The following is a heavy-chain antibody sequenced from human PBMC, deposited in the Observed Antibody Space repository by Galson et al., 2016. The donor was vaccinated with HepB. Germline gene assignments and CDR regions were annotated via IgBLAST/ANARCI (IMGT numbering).Heavy chain of an antibody. Sequence: SLRLSCAASGFTFSSYTMNWVRQAPGKGLEWVSSISGSGNSIYKADLVKGRFTISRDNAKNSLYLQMSSLRAEDTAMYYCARSILTGTPLNDYWGQGILVTVSS. J-gene: IGHJ4*02. CDR2: ISGSGNSI. V-gene: IGHV3-21*06. CDR3: ARSILTGTPLNDY. D-gene: IGHD3-9*01. CDR1: GFTFSSYT.